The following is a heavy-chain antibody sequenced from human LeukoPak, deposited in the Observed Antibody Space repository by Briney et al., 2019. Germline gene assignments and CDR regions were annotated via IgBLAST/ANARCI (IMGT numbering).Heavy chain of an antibody. Sequence: PSETLSLTCTVSGGSISSYYWSWIRQPPGKGLEWIGYIYYSGGTNYNPSLKSRVTISVDTSKNQFSLKLTSVTAADTAVYYCGAGDSYYFDYWGQGTLVTVSS. CDR1: GGSISSYY. D-gene: IGHD4-17*01. CDR3: GAGDSYYFDY. J-gene: IGHJ4*02. CDR2: IYYSGGT. V-gene: IGHV4-59*12.